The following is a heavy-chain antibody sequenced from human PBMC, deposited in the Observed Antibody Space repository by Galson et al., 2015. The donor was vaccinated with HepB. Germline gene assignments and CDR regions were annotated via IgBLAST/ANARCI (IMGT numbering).Heavy chain of an antibody. CDR3: ARHGFRGTYYSALVM. CDR2: IDWDDQK. V-gene: IGHV2-70*04. D-gene: IGHD1-26*01. Sequence: PALVKPTQTLTLTCTLSGLSLSNTGMRVSWIRQPPGKALEWLARIDWDDQKFYNASLKRRLAISKDSSENHVVLTMTNMDPVDTATYFCARHGFRGTYYSALVMWGQETVVTVSS. J-gene: IGHJ3*02. CDR1: GLSLSNTGMR.